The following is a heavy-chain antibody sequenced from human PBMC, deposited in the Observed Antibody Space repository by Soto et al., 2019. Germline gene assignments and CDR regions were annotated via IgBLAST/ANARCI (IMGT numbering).Heavy chain of an antibody. V-gene: IGHV3-7*01. J-gene: IGHJ4*02. D-gene: IGHD6-19*01. Sequence: EVQMVESGGGFVQPGGSLRLSCATSGFTFSSYWMSWVRQAPGKGLEWVANIKQDGSEKYYVDSVKGRFTISRDNAKNSVYLQTNSLRAEDTAMYYCARDFGGGIAVAGVGFDYWGQGTLVTVSS. CDR3: ARDFGGGIAVAGVGFDY. CDR1: GFTFSSYW. CDR2: IKQDGSEK.